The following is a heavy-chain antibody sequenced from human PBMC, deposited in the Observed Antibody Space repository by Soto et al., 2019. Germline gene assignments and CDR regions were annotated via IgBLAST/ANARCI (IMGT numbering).Heavy chain of an antibody. D-gene: IGHD5-18*01. CDR2: ISESGDNA. J-gene: IGHJ5*02. CDR1: GFTFSNCA. Sequence: PGGSLRLSCSASGFTFSNCAMSWVRQAPGKGPEWVSAISESGDNAFYADSVQGRFTISRDNSYNILYLQMNSLRAEDTALYFCAKGGYIYGLDPWGQGTLVTVSS. V-gene: IGHV3-23*01. CDR3: AKGGYIYGLDP.